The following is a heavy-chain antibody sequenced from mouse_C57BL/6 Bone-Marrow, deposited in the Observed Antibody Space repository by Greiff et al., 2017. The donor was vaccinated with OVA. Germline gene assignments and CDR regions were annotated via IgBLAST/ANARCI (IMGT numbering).Heavy chain of an antibody. Sequence: EVQLVESGPGMVKPSQSLSLTCTVTGYSITSGYDWHWIRHFPGNKLEWMGYISYSGSTNYNPSLKSRISITHDTSKNHYFLKLKSVTTEDTATYYYAREQRFYCFDYWGQGTTLTVSS. J-gene: IGHJ2*01. V-gene: IGHV3-1*01. CDR3: AREQRFYCFDY. CDR2: ISYSGST. D-gene: IGHD1-1*01. CDR1: GYSITSGYD.